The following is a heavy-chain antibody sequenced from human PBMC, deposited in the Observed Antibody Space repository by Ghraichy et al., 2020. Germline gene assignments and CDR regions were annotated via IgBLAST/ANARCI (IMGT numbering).Heavy chain of an antibody. Sequence: SLISYDGNNEYYAEFVKGRFTISRDNSKNTLDLQMNSLRVEDTSIYYCARSFRAGIGAAVVFGYWGHGTLVTVSS. J-gene: IGHJ4*01. D-gene: IGHD6-13*01. CDR2: ISYDGNNE. CDR3: ARSFRAGIGAAVVFGY. V-gene: IGHV3-30*01.